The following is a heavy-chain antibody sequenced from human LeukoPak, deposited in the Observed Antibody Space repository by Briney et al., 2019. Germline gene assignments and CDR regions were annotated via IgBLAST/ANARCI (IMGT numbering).Heavy chain of an antibody. V-gene: IGHV3-30*03. CDR3: ARGNAAAGSGFDY. Sequence: PGRSLRLSCAASGFTFSSYGMHWVRQAPGKGLEWVAVISYDGSNKYYADSVKGRFTISRDNSKNTLYLQMNSLRAEDTAVYYCARGNAAAGSGFDYWGQGTLVTVSS. J-gene: IGHJ4*02. CDR2: ISYDGSNK. CDR1: GFTFSSYG. D-gene: IGHD6-13*01.